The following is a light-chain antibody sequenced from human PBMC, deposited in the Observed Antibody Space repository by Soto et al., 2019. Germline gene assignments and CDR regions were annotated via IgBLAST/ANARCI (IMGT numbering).Light chain of an antibody. CDR1: SSDVGGYNY. CDR3: SSYRRGSTYG. Sequence: QSVLTQPASVSGSPGQSITVSCTGTSSDVGGYNYVSWYQQHPGKAPRLLIYDVTNRPSGVFNRFSGSKSGNTASLTISGLQAEDEADYYCSSYRRGSTYGFGTGTKVTVL. CDR2: DVT. V-gene: IGLV2-14*03. J-gene: IGLJ1*01.